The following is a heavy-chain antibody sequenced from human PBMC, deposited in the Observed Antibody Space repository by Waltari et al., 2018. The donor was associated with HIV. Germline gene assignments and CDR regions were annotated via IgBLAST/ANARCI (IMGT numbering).Heavy chain of an antibody. CDR3: GTTLEYYYGMDV. CDR1: GFTVRPNY. J-gene: IGHJ6*02. CDR2: SYYNGGYT. V-gene: IGHV3-53*01. D-gene: IGHD3-16*01. Sequence: EVQLVESGGGWIQPGGSLRLSCAGSGFTVRPNYMSWVRQAPGKGLEVVAFSYYNGGYTYYADPVKGRFTISRDNAKNTLYLQMSSLRAEDTAWYYCGTTLEYYYGMDVWGQGTTVTVSS.